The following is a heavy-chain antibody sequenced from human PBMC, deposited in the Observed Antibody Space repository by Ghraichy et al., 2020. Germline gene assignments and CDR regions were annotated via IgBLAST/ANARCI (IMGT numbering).Heavy chain of an antibody. V-gene: IGHV5-51*01. Sequence: GESLNISCKGSGYSFTSYWIGWVRQMPGKGLEWMGIIYPGDSDTRYSPSFQGQVTISADKSISTAYLQWSSLKASDTAMYYCARSPTYYYGSGSSPTIPDYWGQGTLVTVSS. CDR3: ARSPTYYYGSGSSPTIPDY. D-gene: IGHD3-10*01. CDR2: IYPGDSDT. CDR1: GYSFTSYW. J-gene: IGHJ4*02.